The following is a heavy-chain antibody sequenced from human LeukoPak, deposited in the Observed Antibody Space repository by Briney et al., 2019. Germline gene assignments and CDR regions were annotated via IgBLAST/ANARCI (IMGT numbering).Heavy chain of an antibody. D-gene: IGHD3-22*01. CDR2: ISGSGGST. CDR1: GFTFSSYA. CDR3: AKDRGSDYYDSSGSFDY. V-gene: IGHV3-23*01. Sequence: GGSLRLSCAASGFTFSSYAMSWVRQAPGKGLGWVSAISGSGGSTYYADSVKGRFTISRDNSKNTLYLQMNSLRAEDTAVYYCAKDRGSDYYDSSGSFDYWGQGTLVTVSS. J-gene: IGHJ4*02.